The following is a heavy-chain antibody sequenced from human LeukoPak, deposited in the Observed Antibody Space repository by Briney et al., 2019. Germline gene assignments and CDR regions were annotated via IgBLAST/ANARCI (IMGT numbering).Heavy chain of an antibody. CDR3: ARAPEYYYDSSGYYLTNIYFDY. J-gene: IGHJ4*02. D-gene: IGHD3-22*01. V-gene: IGHV4-30-2*01. CDR1: GGSISSGGYS. Sequence: SETLSLTCAVSGGSISSGGYSWSWIRQPPGKGLEWIGYTYHSGSTYYNPSLKSRVTISVDRSKNQFSLKLSSVTAADTAVYYCARAPEYYYDSSGYYLTNIYFDYWGQGTLVTVSS. CDR2: TYHSGST.